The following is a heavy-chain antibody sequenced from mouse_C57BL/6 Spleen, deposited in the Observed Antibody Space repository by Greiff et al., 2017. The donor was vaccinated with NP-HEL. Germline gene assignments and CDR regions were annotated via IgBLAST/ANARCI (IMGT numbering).Heavy chain of an antibody. CDR3: ARGANLYYFDY. CDR1: GFTFSDYG. J-gene: IGHJ2*01. V-gene: IGHV5-17*01. D-gene: IGHD6-1*01. CDR2: ISSGSSTI. Sequence: DVMLVESGGGLVKPGGSLKLSCAASGFTFSDYGMHWVRQAPEKGLEWVAYISSGSSTIYYADTVKGRFTISRDNAKNTLFLQMTSLRSEDTAMYYGARGANLYYFDYWGQGTTLPVSS.